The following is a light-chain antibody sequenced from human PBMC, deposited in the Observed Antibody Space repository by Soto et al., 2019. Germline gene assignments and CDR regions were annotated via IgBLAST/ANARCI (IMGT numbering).Light chain of an antibody. CDR1: QSICSC. J-gene: IGKJ1*01. CDR2: TAS. V-gene: IGKV1-39*01. Sequence: DIPMTQSPSSLSASVGARVTITCRASQSICSCLDWYQQKPGKAPKLLIYTASNLQSGVPSRFSGSGSGTEFTLTISSLQREDFATYHCQQSNSAPEAFGQGTKVDIK. CDR3: QQSNSAPEA.